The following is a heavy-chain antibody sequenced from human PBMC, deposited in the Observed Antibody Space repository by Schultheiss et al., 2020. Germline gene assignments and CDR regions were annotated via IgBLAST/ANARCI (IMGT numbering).Heavy chain of an antibody. CDR2: IIHIFGTA. Sequence: KISCKASGGTFSSYAISWVRQAPGQGLEWMGGIIHIFGTANYAQKFQGRVTITADESTSTAYMELSSLRSEDTAVYYCARASLEWLLRGGFDIWGQGQMGTVSS. V-gene: IGHV1-69*01. D-gene: IGHD3-3*01. CDR3: ARASLEWLLRGGFDI. J-gene: IGHJ3*02. CDR1: GGTFSSYA.